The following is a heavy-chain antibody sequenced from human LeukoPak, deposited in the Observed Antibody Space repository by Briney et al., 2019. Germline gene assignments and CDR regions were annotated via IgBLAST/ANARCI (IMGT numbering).Heavy chain of an antibody. J-gene: IGHJ4*02. CDR2: ISGDGGTT. CDR3: ARVQADGSGDY. V-gene: IGHV3-64*01. Sequence: GGSLRLSCAASGFTFSSNTMQWVRQAPGKGLEYVSAISGDGGTTYYANSVKGRFTISRDNSKNTLYLQMGGLRGEDLGVYYSARVQADGSGDYWGQGTLVTVSS. CDR1: GFTFSSNT. D-gene: IGHD5-24*01.